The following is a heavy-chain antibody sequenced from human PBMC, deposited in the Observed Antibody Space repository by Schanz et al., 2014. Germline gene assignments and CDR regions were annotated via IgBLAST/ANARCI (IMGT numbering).Heavy chain of an antibody. J-gene: IGHJ4*02. V-gene: IGHV1-2*04. CDR1: GYTFSDYY. D-gene: IGHD6-19*01. Sequence: QVQLVQSGAEVKKPGASVKVSCKASGYTFSDYYIHWVRQAPGQGLEWMGWINPYNGNTNYAQKFQGWVTMTRDTSISTAYMELRSLRSDDTAVYYCARGGYSSGWYDRDIAHFDYWGQGTLATVSS. CDR3: ARGGYSSGWYDRDIAHFDY. CDR2: INPYNGNT.